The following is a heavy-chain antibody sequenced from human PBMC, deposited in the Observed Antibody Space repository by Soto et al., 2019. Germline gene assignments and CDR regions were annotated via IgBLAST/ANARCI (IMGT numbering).Heavy chain of an antibody. CDR3: ARHVVMITFGGVSPVAFDI. CDR2: IDPSDSYT. Sequence: VSLKISCKGSGYSFTSYWISWVRQMPGKGLEWMGRIDPSDSYTNYSPSFQGHVTISADKSISTAYLQWSSLKASDTAMYYCARHVVMITFGGVSPVAFDIWGQGTMVTVSS. J-gene: IGHJ3*02. D-gene: IGHD3-16*01. CDR1: GYSFTSYW. V-gene: IGHV5-10-1*01.